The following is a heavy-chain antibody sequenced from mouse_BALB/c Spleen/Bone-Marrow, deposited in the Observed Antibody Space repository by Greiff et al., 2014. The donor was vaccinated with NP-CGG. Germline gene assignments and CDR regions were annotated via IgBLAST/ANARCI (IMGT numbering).Heavy chain of an antibody. V-gene: IGHV1S56*01. CDR1: GYTFTSYY. Sequence: LVESGPDLVKPGASVRISCKASGYTFTSYYIHWVKQRPGQGLEWIGWIYPGNVNAKYNEKFKGKATLTADKSSSTAYMRLSSLTSEDSAVYFCARWGTTVVDAMDYWGQGTSVTVSS. CDR2: IYPGNVNA. J-gene: IGHJ4*01. CDR3: ARWGTTVVDAMDY. D-gene: IGHD1-1*01.